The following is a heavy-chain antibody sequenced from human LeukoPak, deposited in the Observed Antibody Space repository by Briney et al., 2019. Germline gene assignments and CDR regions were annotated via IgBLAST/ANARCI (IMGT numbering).Heavy chain of an antibody. D-gene: IGHD2-8*01. CDR2: INPNSGST. CDR1: GYTFTGYY. Sequence: ASVKVSCKASGYTFTGYYMHWVRQAPGQGLEWMGWINPNSGSTNYAQKFQGRVTMTRDTSISTAYMELSRLRSDDTAVYYCARTWDYVLMVYLAPGDAFDIWGQGTMVTVSS. CDR3: ARTWDYVLMVYLAPGDAFDI. J-gene: IGHJ3*02. V-gene: IGHV1-2*02.